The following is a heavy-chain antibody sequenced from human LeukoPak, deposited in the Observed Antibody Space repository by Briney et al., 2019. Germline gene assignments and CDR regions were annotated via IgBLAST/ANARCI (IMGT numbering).Heavy chain of an antibody. V-gene: IGHV1-3*03. Sequence: ASVKVSCKASGYTFTSYAMHWVRQAPGQRLEWMGWINAGNGNTKYSQEFQGRVTITRDTSASTAYMELSSLRSEDMALYYCARDYYGSGTYFDYWGQGTLVTVSS. CDR3: ARDYYGSGTYFDY. J-gene: IGHJ4*02. CDR2: INAGNGNT. CDR1: GYTFTSYA. D-gene: IGHD3-10*01.